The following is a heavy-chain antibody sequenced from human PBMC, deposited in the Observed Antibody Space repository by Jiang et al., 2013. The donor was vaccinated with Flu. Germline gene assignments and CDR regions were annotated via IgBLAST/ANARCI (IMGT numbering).Heavy chain of an antibody. V-gene: IGHV4-31*02. J-gene: IGHJ5*02. CDR2: IYYSGST. D-gene: IGHD3-16*01. CDR3: ARWRGGWFDP. CDR1: SISSGGYY. Sequence: SISSGGYYWSWIRQHPGKGLEWIGYIYYSGSTYYNPSLKSRVTISVDTSKNQFSLKLSSVTAADTAVYYCARWRGGWFDPWGQGTLVTVSS.